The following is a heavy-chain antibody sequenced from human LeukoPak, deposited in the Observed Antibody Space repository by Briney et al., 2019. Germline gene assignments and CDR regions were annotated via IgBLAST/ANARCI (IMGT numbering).Heavy chain of an antibody. V-gene: IGHV3-30*02. CDR3: AKDGVAYCGGDCYSDY. CDR1: GFTFSSYG. J-gene: IGHJ4*02. CDR2: IRYDGSNK. Sequence: GGSLRLSCAASGFTFSSYGMHWVRQAPGKGLEWVAFIRYDGSNKYYADSMKGRFTISRDNSKNTLYPQMNSLRAEDTAVYYCAKDGVAYCGGDCYSDYWGQGTLVTVSS. D-gene: IGHD2-21*01.